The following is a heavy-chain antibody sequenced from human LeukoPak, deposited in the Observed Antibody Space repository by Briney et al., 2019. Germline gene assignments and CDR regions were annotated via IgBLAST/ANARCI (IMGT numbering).Heavy chain of an antibody. Sequence: SVKVSCKASGGTFSSYAISWVRQAPGQGLEWMGRIIPILGIANYAQKFQGRVTITADKSTSTAYMELSSLRSEDTAVYYCARGRVVAAPSNWFDPWGQGTLVTVSS. D-gene: IGHD2-15*01. V-gene: IGHV1-69*04. CDR1: GGTFSSYA. CDR2: IIPILGIA. CDR3: ARGRVVAAPSNWFDP. J-gene: IGHJ5*02.